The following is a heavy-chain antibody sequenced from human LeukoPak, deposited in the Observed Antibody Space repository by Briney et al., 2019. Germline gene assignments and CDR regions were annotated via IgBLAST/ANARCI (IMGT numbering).Heavy chain of an antibody. V-gene: IGHV4-59*01. J-gene: IGHJ6*02. CDR1: GGSISSYH. CDR2: THYSGST. CDR3: ARVASKGGMDV. D-gene: IGHD5/OR15-5a*01. Sequence: SETLSLTCTVSGGSISSYHWSWIRQPPGKGLEWIGYTHYSGSTTYNPSLRSRVTVSLDKYNSQFSLRLTSVTAADTAVYYCARVASKGGMDVWGQGTTVTVSS.